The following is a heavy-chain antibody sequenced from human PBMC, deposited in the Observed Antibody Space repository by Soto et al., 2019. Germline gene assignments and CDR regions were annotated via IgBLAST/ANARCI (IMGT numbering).Heavy chain of an antibody. Sequence: ASVKVSCKASGYTFTSYAMHWVRQAPGQRLEWMGWINAGNGNTKYSQKFQGRVTITRDTSASTAYMELSSLRSEDTAVYYCARDQGETYGDYYNYWGQGTLVTVSS. CDR2: INAGNGNT. CDR3: ARDQGETYGDYYNY. J-gene: IGHJ4*02. D-gene: IGHD4-17*01. V-gene: IGHV1-3*01. CDR1: GYTFTSYA.